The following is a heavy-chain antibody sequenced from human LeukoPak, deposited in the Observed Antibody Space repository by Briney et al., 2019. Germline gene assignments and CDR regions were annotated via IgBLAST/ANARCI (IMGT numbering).Heavy chain of an antibody. CDR2: IYHSGST. V-gene: IGHV4-38-2*01. D-gene: IGHD2-2*01. CDR3: ARAGPAALTLIYYYYMDV. CDR1: GYSISSGYY. Sequence: SSETLSLTCAVSGYSISSGYYWGWIRQPPGKGLEWIGSIYHSGSTYHNPSLKSRVTISVDTSKNQFSLKLSSVTAADTAVYYCARAGPAALTLIYYYYMDVWGKGTTVTVSS. J-gene: IGHJ6*03.